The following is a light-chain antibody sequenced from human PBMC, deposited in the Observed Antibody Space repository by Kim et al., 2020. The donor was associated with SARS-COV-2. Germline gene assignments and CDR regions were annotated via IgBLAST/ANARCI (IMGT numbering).Light chain of an antibody. CDR2: YVS. Sequence: GKAITISCAGTSSGVGVYNFVSWHQQHPGKAPQLMIFYVSKRPSGVSNRFSGSKSGNTASLTISGLQAEDESDYYCSSYTSSSTRVFGGGTQLTVL. V-gene: IGLV2-14*04. CDR3: SSYTSSSTRV. J-gene: IGLJ3*02. CDR1: SSGVGVYNF.